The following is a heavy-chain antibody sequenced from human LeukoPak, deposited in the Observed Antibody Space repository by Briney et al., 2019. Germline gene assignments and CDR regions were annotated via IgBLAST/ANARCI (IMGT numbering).Heavy chain of an antibody. J-gene: IGHJ4*02. CDR1: GFTFANSA. D-gene: IGHD6-19*01. Sequence: ASVKVSCKASGFTFANSAMQWVRQARGQRLEWIGWSVVGSGNTNYAPKFQERVTITSDMSTSTAYMELSSLRSEDTAVYYCAADRFASGWYLFDYWGQGTLVTVSS. CDR2: SVVGSGNT. V-gene: IGHV1-58*02. CDR3: AADRFASGWYLFDY.